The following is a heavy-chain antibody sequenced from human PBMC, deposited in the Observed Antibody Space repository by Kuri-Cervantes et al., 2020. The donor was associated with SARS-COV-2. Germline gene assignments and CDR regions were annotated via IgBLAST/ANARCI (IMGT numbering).Heavy chain of an antibody. D-gene: IGHD2-2*02. V-gene: IGHV3-23*01. CDR3: ANLSAAINNYYYYYMDV. Sequence: GGSLRLSCAASGITVSTNYMNWVRQAPGKGLEWVSAISGSGGSTYYADSVKGRFTISRDNSKNTLYLQMNSLRAEDTAVYYCANLSAAINNYYYYYMDVWGKGTTVTVSS. CDR2: ISGSGGST. J-gene: IGHJ6*03. CDR1: GITVSTNY.